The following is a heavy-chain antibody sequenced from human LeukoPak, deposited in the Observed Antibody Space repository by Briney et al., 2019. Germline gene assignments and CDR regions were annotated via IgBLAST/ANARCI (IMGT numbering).Heavy chain of an antibody. D-gene: IGHD3-10*01. V-gene: IGHV1-18*01. CDR2: ISANNGNT. CDR1: GYSFNRYG. Sequence: ASVKVSCKASGYSFNRYGLSWVRQAPGQGLDWMGWISANNGNTNYAQKFQGRVLMTTDTSTRTAYMELRGLKSDDTAVYYCARGINVVRGVITIPNCFDYWGQGTLIIVSS. CDR3: ARGINVVRGVITIPNCFDY. J-gene: IGHJ4*02.